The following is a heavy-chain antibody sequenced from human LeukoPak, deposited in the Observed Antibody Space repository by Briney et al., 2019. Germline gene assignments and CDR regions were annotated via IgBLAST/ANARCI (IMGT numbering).Heavy chain of an antibody. Sequence: PGRSLRLSCAASGFTFSSYGMHWVRQAPGKGLERVAVISYDGSNKYYADSVKGRFTISRDNSKNTLYLQMNSLRAEDTAVYYCAKGSIDRYYYDSSGYPEHDAFDIWGQGTMVTVSS. CDR2: ISYDGSNK. V-gene: IGHV3-30*18. CDR1: GFTFSSYG. J-gene: IGHJ3*02. CDR3: AKGSIDRYYYDSSGYPEHDAFDI. D-gene: IGHD3-22*01.